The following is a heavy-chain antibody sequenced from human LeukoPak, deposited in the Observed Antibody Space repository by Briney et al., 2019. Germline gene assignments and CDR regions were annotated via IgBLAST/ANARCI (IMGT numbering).Heavy chain of an antibody. CDR3: AKDHGTAVAGFYY. J-gene: IGHJ4*02. CDR1: GFSLSTYG. D-gene: IGHD6-19*01. CDR2: ITGTGGST. Sequence: QPGASLRLSCAASGFSLSTYGVSWVRQPPGKGLEWVSGITGTGGSTYYADSVKGRFTVSRDTSKNTLYLQMNSLRAEDMAIYYCAKDHGTAVAGFYYWGQGTLVTVSS. V-gene: IGHV3-23*01.